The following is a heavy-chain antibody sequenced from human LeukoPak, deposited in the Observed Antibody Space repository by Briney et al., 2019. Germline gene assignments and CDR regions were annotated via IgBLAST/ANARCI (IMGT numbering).Heavy chain of an antibody. J-gene: IGHJ3*02. D-gene: IGHD3-10*01. V-gene: IGHV5-51*01. CDR3: ARRITVVRGTGAFDI. Sequence: PGESLKISCKGSGYSFTSYWIGWVRQMPGKGLEWMGIIYPGDSDTRYRPSFQGQVTISADKSITTAYLQWSSLKASDTAMYYCARRITVVRGTGAFDIWGQGTMVTVSS. CDR2: IYPGDSDT. CDR1: GYSFTSYW.